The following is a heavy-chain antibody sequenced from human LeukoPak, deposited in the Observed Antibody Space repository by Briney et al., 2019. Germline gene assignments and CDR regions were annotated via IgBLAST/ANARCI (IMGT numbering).Heavy chain of an antibody. Sequence: SETLSLTCTVSGGSISSSSYYWGWIRQPPGKGLEWIGSIYYSGSTYHNPSLKSRVTISVDTPKNQFSLKLSSVTAADTAVYYCARHRDDSSRYYSAFDIWGQGTMVTVS. CDR1: GGSISSSSYY. D-gene: IGHD3-22*01. CDR3: ARHRDDSSRYYSAFDI. V-gene: IGHV4-39*01. J-gene: IGHJ3*02. CDR2: IYYSGST.